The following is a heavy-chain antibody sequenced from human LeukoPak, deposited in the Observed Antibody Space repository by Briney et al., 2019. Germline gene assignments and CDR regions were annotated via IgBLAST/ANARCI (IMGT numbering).Heavy chain of an antibody. D-gene: IGHD1-26*01. CDR2: INHSGTT. J-gene: IGHJ4*02. V-gene: IGHV4-34*01. CDR3: ARVVGASIDY. Sequence: PSETLSLTCAVYGGTFSGYYLSWIRQAPGKGLEWIGEINHSGTTNYNPPRKRRVTRAVDTSKNQFSLKLSCVAAADTAVYYCARVVGASIDYWGQGTLVTVSS. CDR1: GGTFSGYY.